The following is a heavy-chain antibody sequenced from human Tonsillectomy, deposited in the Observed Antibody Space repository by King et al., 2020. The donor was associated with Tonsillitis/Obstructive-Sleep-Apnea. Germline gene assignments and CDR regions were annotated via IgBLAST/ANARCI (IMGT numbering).Heavy chain of an antibody. CDR2: IIPILGIA. D-gene: IGHD3-22*01. CDR1: GGTFSSYA. J-gene: IGHJ4*02. CDR3: ARETPTMMEALDC. Sequence: QLVQSGAEVKKPGSSVKVSCKASGGTFSSYAINWVRQAPGQGLEWIGGIIPILGIANCAQTFQGRVTITADKSTSTAYMELSSLRSEDTAVYYCARETPTMMEALDCWGEGALVTVSS. V-gene: IGHV1-69*10.